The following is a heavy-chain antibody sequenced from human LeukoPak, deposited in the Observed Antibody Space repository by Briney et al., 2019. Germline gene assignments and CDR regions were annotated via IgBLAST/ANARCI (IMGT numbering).Heavy chain of an antibody. Sequence: ASVKVSCKASGYTFTTYDINWVRQATGQGLEWMRWMNPNSGDTGYAQKFQGRVTMTRDTSIGTAYLELSSLRSDDTAVYYCARAYSGSYYGYYFDYWGQGTLVTVSS. CDR2: MNPNSGDT. J-gene: IGHJ4*02. CDR3: ARAYSGSYYGYYFDY. V-gene: IGHV1-8*01. D-gene: IGHD1-26*01. CDR1: GYTFTTYD.